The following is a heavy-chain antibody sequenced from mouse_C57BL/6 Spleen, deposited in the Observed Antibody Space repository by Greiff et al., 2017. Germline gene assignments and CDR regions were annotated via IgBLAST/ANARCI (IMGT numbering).Heavy chain of an antibody. CDR3: ARVRGYDGPSYWYFDV. J-gene: IGHJ1*03. CDR1: GYTFTDYN. V-gene: IGHV1-18*01. CDR2: INPNNGGT. Sequence: DVQLQESGPELVKPGASVKIPCKASGYTFTDYNMDWVKQSHGKSLEWIGDINPNNGGTIYNQKFKGKATLTVDKSSSTAYMELRSLTSEDTAVYYCARVRGYDGPSYWYFDVWGTGTTVTVSS. D-gene: IGHD2-2*01.